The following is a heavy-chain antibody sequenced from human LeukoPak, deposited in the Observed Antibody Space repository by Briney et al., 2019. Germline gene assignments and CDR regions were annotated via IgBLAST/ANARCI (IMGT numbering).Heavy chain of an antibody. J-gene: IGHJ6*03. CDR2: ICYDGSNK. D-gene: IGHD6-19*01. V-gene: IGHV3-33*06. Sequence: GGSLRLSCAASGFTFSSYGMHWVRQAPGKGLEGVAVICYDGSNKYYADSVKGRFTISRDNSKNTLYLQMNSLRAEDTAVYYCAKDGRSSGWYGSYYYYMDVWGKGTTVTVSS. CDR1: GFTFSSYG. CDR3: AKDGRSSGWYGSYYYYMDV.